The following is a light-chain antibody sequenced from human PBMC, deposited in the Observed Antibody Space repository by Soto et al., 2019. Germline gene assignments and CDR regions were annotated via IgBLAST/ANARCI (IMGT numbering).Light chain of an antibody. CDR2: AAS. J-gene: IGKJ4*01. CDR1: QGISSS. Sequence: DIQLTQSPSFLSASVGDRVTITCWASQGISSSLAWYQQKPGKAPELLIYAASTLQSGVPSRFSGSGSGTEFTLTISSQQPEDFATYYCQQHNSYPLTFGGGTKVEIK. CDR3: QQHNSYPLT. V-gene: IGKV1-9*01.